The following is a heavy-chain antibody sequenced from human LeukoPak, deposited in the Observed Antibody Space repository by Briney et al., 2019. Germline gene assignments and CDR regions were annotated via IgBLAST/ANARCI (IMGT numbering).Heavy chain of an antibody. D-gene: IGHD6-19*01. CDR2: IDYSGNT. J-gene: IGHJ4*02. Sequence: PSETLILTCTVSGPSVRNSYLSWIRQPPGKGLEWLGYIDYSGNTNYSPSLMSRVSISVDTSKTQFSLKLSSVTAADTAVYYCAGGTWNQWLVRAFDYWGQGNLVTVSS. V-gene: IGHV4-59*02. CDR1: GPSVRNSY. CDR3: AGGTWNQWLVRAFDY.